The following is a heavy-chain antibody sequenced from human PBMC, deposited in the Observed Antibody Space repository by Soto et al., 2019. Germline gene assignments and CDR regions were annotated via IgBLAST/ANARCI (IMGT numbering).Heavy chain of an antibody. V-gene: IGHV1-18*01. CDR3: ARDQIVLMVCAWVLNTGFPYYYGMDV. J-gene: IGHJ6*02. D-gene: IGHD2-8*01. CDR2: ISAYNGNT. CDR1: GYTFTSYG. Sequence: ASVKVSCKASGYTFTSYGISWVRQAPGQGLEWMGWISAYNGNTSYAQKFQGRVTMTTDTSTSTVYMELSSLRSEDTAVYYCARDQIVLMVCAWVLNTGFPYYYGMDVWGQGITVTVSS.